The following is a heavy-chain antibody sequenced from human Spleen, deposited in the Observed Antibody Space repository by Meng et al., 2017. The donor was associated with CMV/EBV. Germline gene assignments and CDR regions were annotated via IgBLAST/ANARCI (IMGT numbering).Heavy chain of an antibody. J-gene: IGHJ4*02. D-gene: IGHD3-3*01. CDR3: AKSSERSGYYFGDYLDD. Sequence: GGSLRLSCAASGFTFDEYAMHWVRHAPGKGLEWVSAISGNSRYVYYADSVQGRFTISRDNARNSLYLQMNSLRAEDLAFYYCAKSSERSGYYFGDYLDDWGQGTLVTVSS. CDR1: GFTFDEYA. V-gene: IGHV3-9*03. CDR2: ISGNSRYV.